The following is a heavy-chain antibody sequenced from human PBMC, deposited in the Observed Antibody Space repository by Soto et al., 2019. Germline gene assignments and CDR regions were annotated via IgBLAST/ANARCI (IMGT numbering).Heavy chain of an antibody. CDR3: ARDLSPATVTTGRDYYYYYGMDV. Sequence: ASVKVSCKASGYTFTGYYMHWVRQAPGQGLEWMGWINPNSGGTNYAQKFQGWVTMTRDTSISTAYMELSRLRSDDTAVYYCARDLSPATVTTGRDYYYYYGMDVWGQGTTVTVSS. J-gene: IGHJ6*02. V-gene: IGHV1-2*04. CDR1: GYTFTGYY. D-gene: IGHD4-4*01. CDR2: INPNSGGT.